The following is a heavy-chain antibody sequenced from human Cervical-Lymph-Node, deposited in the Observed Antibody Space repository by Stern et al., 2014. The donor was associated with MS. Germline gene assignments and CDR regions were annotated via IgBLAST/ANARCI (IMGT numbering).Heavy chain of an antibody. V-gene: IGHV1-69*06. CDR1: GGTFSSYV. CDR2: ILLIFCAT. Sequence: VQLVESGAEVKKPGSSVKVSCKASGGTFSSYVISWVRQAPGQGLELMECILLIFCATTYSQNSQRRFTITANNSTSTVYMQLNSLRSEDTAVYYGARAPPATDYWGQGTLVTVSS. J-gene: IGHJ4*02. CDR3: ARAPPATDY.